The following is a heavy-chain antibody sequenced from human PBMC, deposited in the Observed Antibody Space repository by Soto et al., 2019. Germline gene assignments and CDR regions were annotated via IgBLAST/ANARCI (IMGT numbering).Heavy chain of an antibody. D-gene: IGHD6-19*01. Sequence: QVTLKESGPVLVKPTETLTLTCTVSGFSLSNARMGVSWIRQPPGKALEWLAHIFSNDEKSYSTSLKSRLTISKATSKSQVVLTMTNMDPVDTATYYCARSPRPGSSGWHFDYWGQGTLVTVSS. J-gene: IGHJ4*02. CDR3: ARSPRPGSSGWHFDY. V-gene: IGHV2-26*01. CDR1: GFSLSNARMG. CDR2: IFSNDEK.